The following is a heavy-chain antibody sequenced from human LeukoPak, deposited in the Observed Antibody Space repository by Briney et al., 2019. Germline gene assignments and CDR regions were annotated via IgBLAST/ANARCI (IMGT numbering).Heavy chain of an antibody. D-gene: IGHD3-22*01. CDR2: ISGSGGST. CDR1: GFTFSSYA. V-gene: IGHV3-23*01. CDR3: AKELWSMGIVGEFDY. Sequence: GSLRLSCAASGFTFSSYAMSWVRQAPGKGLEWVSAISGSGGSTYHADSVKGRFTISRDNSKNTLYLQMNSLRAEDTAVYYCAKELWSMGIVGEFDYWGQGTLVTVSS. J-gene: IGHJ4*02.